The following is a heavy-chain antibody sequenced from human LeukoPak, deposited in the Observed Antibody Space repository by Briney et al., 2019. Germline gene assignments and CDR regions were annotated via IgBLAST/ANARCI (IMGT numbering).Heavy chain of an antibody. Sequence: GWSLRLSCAASGCSVSQYYMRWVRQAPGKGLEWVSVIYSGGSTYYADSVKGRFTISRDNSKNTLHLQMNSLRAEDTAVYYCARNPYGNYYDSSGYFDYWGQGTLVTVSS. V-gene: IGHV3-53*01. D-gene: IGHD3-22*01. CDR1: GCSVSQYY. CDR3: ARNPYGNYYDSSGYFDY. J-gene: IGHJ4*02. CDR2: IYSGGST.